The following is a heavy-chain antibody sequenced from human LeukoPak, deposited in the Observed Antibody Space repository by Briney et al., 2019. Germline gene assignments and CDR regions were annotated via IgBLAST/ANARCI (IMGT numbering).Heavy chain of an antibody. V-gene: IGHV3-23*01. J-gene: IGHJ4*02. CDR1: WLTFSRHV. D-gene: IGHD3-10*01. CDR3: ATRPPDDTYYGVFDY. CDR2: FTSSGGST. Sequence: GGSVSLFCSASWLTFSRHVMTGVRESRGKGLGLGSVFTSSGGSTYYADSVKGRFTISRDNSKNTVFLQMNSLRAEDTAVYYCATRPPDDTYYGVFDYWGQGTLVTVSS.